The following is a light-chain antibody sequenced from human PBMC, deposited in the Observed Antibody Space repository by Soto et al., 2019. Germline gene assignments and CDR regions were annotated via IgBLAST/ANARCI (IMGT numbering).Light chain of an antibody. V-gene: IGKV3-15*01. CDR2: GAS. Sequence: EIVMTQSPATLSVSLGGRATLSCRASQSVSSNLAWYQQKPGQAPRLLIYGASTRATGIPARFSGSGSGTEFTLTISSLQSEDFAVYYCQQYNNWPPYTFGQGTKLEIK. CDR1: QSVSSN. J-gene: IGKJ2*01. CDR3: QQYNNWPPYT.